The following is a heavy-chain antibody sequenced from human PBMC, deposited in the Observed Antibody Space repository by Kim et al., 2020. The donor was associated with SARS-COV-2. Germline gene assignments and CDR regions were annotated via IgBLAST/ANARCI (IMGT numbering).Heavy chain of an antibody. Sequence: SETLSLTCAVYGGSFSGSYWSWIRQPPAKGLEWIGEINHSGSTNYNPSLKSRVTISVDTSKNQFSLKLSSVTAADTAVYYCARGGYGYYGSGSYYSRTNYYDMDVWGQGTTVTVSS. J-gene: IGHJ6*02. V-gene: IGHV4-34*01. CDR1: GGSFSGSY. D-gene: IGHD3-10*01. CDR2: INHSGST. CDR3: ARGGYGYYGSGSYYSRTNYYDMDV.